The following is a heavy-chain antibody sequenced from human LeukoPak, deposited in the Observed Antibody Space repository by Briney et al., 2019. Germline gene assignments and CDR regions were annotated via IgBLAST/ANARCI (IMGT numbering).Heavy chain of an antibody. CDR2: ISSSSTYI. D-gene: IGHD3-10*01. J-gene: IGHJ4*02. V-gene: IGHV3-21*04. Sequence: GGSLRLSCAASGFTFSSYSMNWVRQAPGKGLEWVSSISSSSTYIYYADSVKGRFTISRDNAKNSLYLQMNSLRSEDTAVYYCARGRRNYYGSGALSYWGQGTLVTVSS. CDR3: ARGRRNYYGSGALSY. CDR1: GFTFSSYS.